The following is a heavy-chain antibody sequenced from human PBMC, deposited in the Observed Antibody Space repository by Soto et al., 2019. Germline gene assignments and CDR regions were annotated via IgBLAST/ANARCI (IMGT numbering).Heavy chain of an antibody. CDR2: ISGYNGDT. CDR3: AREASDYYDSSGGTNAFDI. Sequence: ASVKVSCKASGYTFTRYGISWVRQAPGQGLEWMGWISGYNGDTNYAQKFQGWVTMTRDTSISTAYMELSRLRSDDTAVYYCAREASDYYDSSGGTNAFDIWGQGTMVTVSS. CDR1: GYTFTRYG. V-gene: IGHV1-18*01. J-gene: IGHJ3*02. D-gene: IGHD3-22*01.